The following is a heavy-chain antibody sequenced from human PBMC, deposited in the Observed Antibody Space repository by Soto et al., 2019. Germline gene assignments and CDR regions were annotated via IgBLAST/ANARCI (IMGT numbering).Heavy chain of an antibody. V-gene: IGHV3-23*01. CDR3: AKDLSLGAGSDY. CDR2: ISGSGGST. J-gene: IGHJ4*02. Sequence: EVQLLKSGGGLVQPGGSLRLSCAASGFTFSSYAMSWVRQAPGKGLEWVSTISGSGGSTYYADSVKGRFTISRDNSKNTLYLQLNSLRAEDTAVYYCAKDLSLGAGSDYWGQGTLVTVSS. D-gene: IGHD6-13*01. CDR1: GFTFSSYA.